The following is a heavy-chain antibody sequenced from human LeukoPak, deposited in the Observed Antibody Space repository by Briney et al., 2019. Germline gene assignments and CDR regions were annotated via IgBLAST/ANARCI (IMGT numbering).Heavy chain of an antibody. CDR3: AAPYYDILTGYYRGDDY. Sequence: GGSLRLSCAASGFTFSSYSMNWVRQAPGKGLEWVSSISSSSSYIYYADSVKGRFTISRDNAKNSLYLQMNSLGAEGTAVYYCAAPYYDILTGYYRGDDYWGQGTLVTVSS. D-gene: IGHD3-9*01. CDR2: ISSSSSYI. CDR1: GFTFSSYS. J-gene: IGHJ4*02. V-gene: IGHV3-21*01.